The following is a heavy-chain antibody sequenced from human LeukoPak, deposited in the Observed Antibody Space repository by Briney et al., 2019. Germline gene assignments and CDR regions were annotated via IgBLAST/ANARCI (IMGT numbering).Heavy chain of an antibody. V-gene: IGHV5-51*01. Sequence: GESLKISCKGSGYSFTIYWIGWVRQMPGKGLEWMGIIYPGDSDTRYSPSFQGQVTISADKSISTAYLQWSSLKASDTAMYYCARGKYIYDSRPVAGWYFDYWGQGTLVTVSS. J-gene: IGHJ4*02. CDR3: ARGKYIYDSRPVAGWYFDY. D-gene: IGHD3-22*01. CDR1: GYSFTIYW. CDR2: IYPGDSDT.